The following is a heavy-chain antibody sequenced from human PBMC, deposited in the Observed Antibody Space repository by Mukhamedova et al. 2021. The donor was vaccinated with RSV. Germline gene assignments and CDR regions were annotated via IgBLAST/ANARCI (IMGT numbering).Heavy chain of an antibody. D-gene: IGHD2-2*01. CDR2: ISAYNGNT. Sequence: GQGLEWMGWISAYNGNTNSAQKFQGRVTMTTDTSTNTAYMEVKSLRSDDPAVYYCARARHCSSPSCYESYFDYWGQGTLVTVSS. CDR3: ARARHCSSPSCYESYFDY. J-gene: IGHJ4*02. V-gene: IGHV1-18*01.